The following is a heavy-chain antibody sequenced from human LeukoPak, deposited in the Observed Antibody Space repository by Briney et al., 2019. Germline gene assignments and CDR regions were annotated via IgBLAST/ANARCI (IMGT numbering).Heavy chain of an antibody. CDR2: FDPSDSYT. CDR3: ARPLSSGWYGVDS. J-gene: IGHJ4*02. CDR1: GYSFTSYW. D-gene: IGHD6-19*01. Sequence: GESLKISCKGSGYSFTSYWIIWVRQMPGKGLEWMGNFDPSDSYTKYSPSFQGQVTISADKSISTAYLQWSSLKASDTAMYYCARPLSSGWYGVDSWGQGTLVTVSS. V-gene: IGHV5-10-1*04.